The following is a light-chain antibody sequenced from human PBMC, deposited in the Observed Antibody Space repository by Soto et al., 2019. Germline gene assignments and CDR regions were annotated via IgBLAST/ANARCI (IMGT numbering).Light chain of an antibody. CDR1: QSVSSSY. V-gene: IGKV3-20*01. CDR3: QQYDSPALYI. Sequence: EIVLTQSPGTLSLSPGERATLSCRASQSVSSSYLSWYQHKPGQAPRLLIYGASSRATGIPASFSGGGSGTDFTLTISRLVPEDFAVYYCQQYDSPALYIFGQGTKLEIK. J-gene: IGKJ2*01. CDR2: GAS.